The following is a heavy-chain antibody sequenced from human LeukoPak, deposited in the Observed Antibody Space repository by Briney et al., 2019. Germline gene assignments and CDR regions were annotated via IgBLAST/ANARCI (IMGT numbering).Heavy chain of an antibody. CDR2: IRYDGGNQ. Sequence: PGGSLRLSCAASGFTFNNYGMHWVRQAPGKGLEWVAFIRYDGGNQYYADSVKGRFTISRDNSKNTMSLQMNSLRAEDTAVYYCAKDGDDCIDFWGQGTLVTVSS. V-gene: IGHV3-30*02. D-gene: IGHD3-22*01. J-gene: IGHJ4*02. CDR1: GFTFNNYG. CDR3: AKDGDDCIDF.